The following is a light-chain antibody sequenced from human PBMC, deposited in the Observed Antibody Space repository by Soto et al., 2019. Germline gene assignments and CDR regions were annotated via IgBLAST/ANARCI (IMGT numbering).Light chain of an antibody. Sequence: QSVLTQPRSVSGSPGQSVTISCTGTSSDVGGYNYVSWYQQHPGKAPKLMIYDVSKRPSGVPDLFSGSKSGNTASLTISGLQAEDEADYYCCSYAGSYTHYVFGTGTKLTVL. CDR3: CSYAGSYTHYV. V-gene: IGLV2-11*01. CDR1: SSDVGGYNY. CDR2: DVS. J-gene: IGLJ1*01.